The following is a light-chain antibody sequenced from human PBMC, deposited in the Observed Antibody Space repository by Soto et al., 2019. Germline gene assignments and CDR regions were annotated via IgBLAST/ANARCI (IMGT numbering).Light chain of an antibody. J-gene: IGLJ2*01. CDR2: EVS. Sequence: QSALTQPASVSGSPGQSVTISCTGTNNDVGVWSHVSWYQQHPGKPPKVIIYEVSKWPSGVSKRFSGSKSGNTASLTISGLQAEDEADYYCCSYARDSAFIFGGGTQLTVL. V-gene: IGLV2-23*02. CDR1: NNDVGVWSH. CDR3: CSYARDSAFI.